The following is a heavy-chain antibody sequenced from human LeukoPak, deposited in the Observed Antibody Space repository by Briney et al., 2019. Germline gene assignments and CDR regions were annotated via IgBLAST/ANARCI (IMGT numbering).Heavy chain of an antibody. CDR3: ARGGVIAAAGTYYYYYYMDV. CDR1: GYSISSGYY. V-gene: IGHV4-38-2*02. Sequence: SETLSLTCTVSGYSISSGYYWGWIRQPPGKGLEWIGSIYHSGSTYYNPSLKSRVTMSVDTSKNQFSLKLSSVTAADTAVYYCARGGVIAAAGTYYYYYYMDVWGKGTTVTISS. CDR2: IYHSGST. J-gene: IGHJ6*03. D-gene: IGHD6-13*01.